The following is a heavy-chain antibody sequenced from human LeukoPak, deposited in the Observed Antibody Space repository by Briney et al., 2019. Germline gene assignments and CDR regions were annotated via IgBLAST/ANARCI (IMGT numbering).Heavy chain of an antibody. CDR2: IYYSGST. V-gene: IGHV4-59*01. D-gene: IGHD6-13*01. CDR1: GGSISSYY. Sequence: PSETLSLICTVWGGSISSYYWSWIRQPPGKGLEWIGYIYYSGSTNYNPSRKSRLPISVDTSKNQFSLKLSSMTAADTAVYYCARLTQLVKWGQGTLVTVSS. CDR3: ARLTQLVK. J-gene: IGHJ4*02.